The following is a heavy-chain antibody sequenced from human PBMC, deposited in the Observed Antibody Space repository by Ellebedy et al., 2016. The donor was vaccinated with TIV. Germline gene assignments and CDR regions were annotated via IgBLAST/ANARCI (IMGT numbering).Heavy chain of an antibody. CDR2: IYYSGST. Sequence: SETLSLXXAVSGVPIKSSNWWSWVRQPPGKGLEWIGSIYYSGSTYYNLSLKSRVTISVDTSKNQFSLKLSSVTAADTAVYYCARSAGGGGWYGDFDYWGQGTLVTVSS. D-gene: IGHD6-19*01. J-gene: IGHJ4*02. V-gene: IGHV4-39*01. CDR1: GVPIKSSNW. CDR3: ARSAGGGGWYGDFDY.